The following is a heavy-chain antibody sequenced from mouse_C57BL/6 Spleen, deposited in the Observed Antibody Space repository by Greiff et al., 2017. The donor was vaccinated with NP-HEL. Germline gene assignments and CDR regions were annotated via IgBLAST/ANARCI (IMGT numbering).Heavy chain of an antibody. Sequence: QVQLQQPGAELVRPGTSVKLSCKASGYTFTSYWMHWVKQRPGQGLEWIGVIDPSDSYTNYNQKFKGKATLTVDTSSSTAYMQLSSLTSEDSAVYYCARSPLYDQRAMDYWGQGTSVTVSS. V-gene: IGHV1-59*01. CDR3: ARSPLYDQRAMDY. CDR1: GYTFTSYW. CDR2: IDPSDSYT. J-gene: IGHJ4*01. D-gene: IGHD2-3*01.